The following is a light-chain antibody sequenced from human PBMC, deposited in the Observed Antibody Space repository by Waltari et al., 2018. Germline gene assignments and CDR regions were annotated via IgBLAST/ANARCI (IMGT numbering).Light chain of an antibody. V-gene: IGKV1-39*01. CDR2: VAS. CDR1: QSSDTD. CDR3: QQSYSPPYT. Sequence: TCRASQSSDTDLNWYQHKTGTAPKLLIFVASSLHGGVPGRFSGSGSGTDFALTITSLLPDDFATYYCQQSYSPPYTFGRGTKLEIK. J-gene: IGKJ2*01.